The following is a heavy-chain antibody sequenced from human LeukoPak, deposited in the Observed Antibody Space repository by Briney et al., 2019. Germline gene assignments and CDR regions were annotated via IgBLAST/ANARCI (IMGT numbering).Heavy chain of an antibody. Sequence: ASVKVSCKASGYTFTGYYMHWVRQAPGQGLEWMGWINPNSGGTNYAQKFQGRVTMTRDTTISTAYMELSRLRSDGTAMYYCARGPQKGPILWFGEFFDYWGQGTLVTVSS. CDR1: GYTFTGYY. CDR2: INPNSGGT. V-gene: IGHV1-2*02. CDR3: ARGPQKGPILWFGEFFDY. D-gene: IGHD3-10*01. J-gene: IGHJ4*02.